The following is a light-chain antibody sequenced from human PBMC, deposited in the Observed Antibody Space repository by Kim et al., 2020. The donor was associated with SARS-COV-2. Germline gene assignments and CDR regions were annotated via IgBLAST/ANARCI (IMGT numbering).Light chain of an antibody. CDR3: QQYYSYPRT. Sequence: AIRVTQSPSSLSASIGDRVTITCRASQALSGYLAWYQQKSGKAPKALIFGASTLLSGVPSRFSGSGSGTDFTLTINSLQSEDFATYYCQQYYSYPRTFGQGTKVDIK. J-gene: IGKJ1*01. CDR2: GAS. CDR1: QALSGY. V-gene: IGKV1-8*01.